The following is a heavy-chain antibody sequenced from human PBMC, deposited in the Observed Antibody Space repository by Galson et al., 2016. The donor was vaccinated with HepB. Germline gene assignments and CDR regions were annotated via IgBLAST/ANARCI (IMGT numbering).Heavy chain of an antibody. D-gene: IGHD3-16*01. CDR1: GFSFSNSG. J-gene: IGHJ4*02. CDR2: ITRSVDAT. Sequence: LRLSCAASGFSFSNSGMSWVRQAPGRGLEWVSGITRSVDATHYADFVKGRFTISRDNSKNTLYLYMNNLTAGDTAIYYCGKHGGFDYWGQGALVTVSS. CDR3: GKHGGFDY. V-gene: IGHV3-23*01.